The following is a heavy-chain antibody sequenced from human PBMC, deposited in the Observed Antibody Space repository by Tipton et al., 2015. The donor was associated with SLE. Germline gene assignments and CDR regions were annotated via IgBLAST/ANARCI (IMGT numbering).Heavy chain of an antibody. CDR1: GFTFDDYA. CDR2: ISWNSGSI. CDR3: AKVSMVVTPVYFDY. V-gene: IGHV3-9*01. Sequence: SLRLSCAASGFTFDDYAMHWVRQAPGKGLEWVSGISWNSGSIGYADSVKGRFTISRDNAKNSLYLQMNSLRAEDTALYYCAKVSMVVTPVYFDYWGQGTLVTVTS. D-gene: IGHD4-23*01. J-gene: IGHJ4*02.